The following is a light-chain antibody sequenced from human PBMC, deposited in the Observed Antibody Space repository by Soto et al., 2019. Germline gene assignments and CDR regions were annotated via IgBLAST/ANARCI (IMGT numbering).Light chain of an antibody. CDR2: DAS. CDR3: QQRSNWPPSIT. CDR1: QSFSSY. J-gene: IGKJ5*01. V-gene: IGKV3-11*01. Sequence: EIVFTQSPCTLSLSPGERATLSCRASQSFSSYLAWYQQKPGQAPRLLIYDASNRATGIPARFSGSGSGTDFTLTISSLEPEDFAVYYCQQRSNWPPSITFGQGTRLEI.